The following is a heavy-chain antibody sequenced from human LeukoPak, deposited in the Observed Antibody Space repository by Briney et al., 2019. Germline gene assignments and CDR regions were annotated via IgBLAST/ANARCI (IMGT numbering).Heavy chain of an antibody. Sequence: GASVKVSCKASGYTFFSYGFSWVRQAPGQGLEWMGWISAYNGNTNYSQKLQGKVTMTTDTSTSTAYMELRSLRSDDTAVYYCGRXYHLGGIDVWGQGTTVTVSS. CDR3: GRXYHLGGIDV. D-gene: IGHD1-14*01. V-gene: IGHV1-18*01. J-gene: IGHJ6*02. CDR1: GYTFFSYG. CDR2: ISAYNGNT.